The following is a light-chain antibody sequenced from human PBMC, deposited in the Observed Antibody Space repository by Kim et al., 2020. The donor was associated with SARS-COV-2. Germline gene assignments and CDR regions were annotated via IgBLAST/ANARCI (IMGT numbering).Light chain of an antibody. CDR2: DAS. J-gene: IGKJ4*01. CDR1: QGISNW. V-gene: IGKV1-33*01. Sequence: DIQMTQSPSSVSASVGDRVTITCRASQGISNWLAWYQQKAGKAPKPLIYDASTLEIGVPSRFGGSGSGTDFTLTISGLQAEDTATYYCQQYHSLPLTFGGGTKVDIK. CDR3: QQYHSLPLT.